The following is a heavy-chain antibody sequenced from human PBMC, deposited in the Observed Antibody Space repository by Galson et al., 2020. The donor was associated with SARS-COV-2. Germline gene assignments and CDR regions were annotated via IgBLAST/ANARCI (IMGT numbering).Heavy chain of an antibody. CDR2: VNPYSGGT. Sequence: GESLKISCKASGYMFTAYYLHWVRQAPGQGLEWMGWVNPYSGGTNYAQKFQGRVTMTRDTSISTAYMELSRLKSDDTALYYCAREVASCGVNWGDALDIWGEVTMVFVSS. CDR3: AREVASCGVNWGDALDI. D-gene: IGHD2-21*02. V-gene: IGHV1-2*02. CDR1: GYMFTAYY. J-gene: IGHJ3*02.